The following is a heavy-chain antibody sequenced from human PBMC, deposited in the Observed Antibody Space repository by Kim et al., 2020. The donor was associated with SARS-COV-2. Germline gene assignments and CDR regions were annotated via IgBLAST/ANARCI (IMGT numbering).Heavy chain of an antibody. V-gene: IGHV3-74*01. CDR1: GFTFSSYW. Sequence: GGSLRLSCAASGFTFSSYWMHWVRQAPGKGLVWVSRINSDGSSTSYADSVKGRFTISRDNAKNTLYLQMNSLRAEDTAVYYCARKYHDYSNYYYYYGMDVWGQGTTVTVSS. CDR3: ARKYHDYSNYYYYYGMDV. J-gene: IGHJ6*02. D-gene: IGHD4-4*01. CDR2: INSDGSST.